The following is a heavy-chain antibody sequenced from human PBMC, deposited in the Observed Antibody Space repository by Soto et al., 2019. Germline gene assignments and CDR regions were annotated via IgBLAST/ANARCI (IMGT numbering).Heavy chain of an antibody. D-gene: IGHD3-9*01. CDR2: ISGSGGST. CDR1: GFTFSSYA. CDR3: AKGDDILTGRYFDY. J-gene: IGHJ4*02. Sequence: EVQLLESGGGLVQPGGSLRLSCAAFGFTFSSYAMSWVRQAPGKGLEWVSAISGSGGSTYYADSVKGRFTISRDNAKNTLYLQMNSLRAEDTAVYYCAKGDDILTGRYFDYWGQGTLVTVSS. V-gene: IGHV3-23*01.